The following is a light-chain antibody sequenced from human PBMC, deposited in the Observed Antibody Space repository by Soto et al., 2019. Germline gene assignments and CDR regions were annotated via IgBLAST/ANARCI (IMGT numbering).Light chain of an antibody. Sequence: DIQMTQSPSSLSASVGDRVTITCRASQSISSYLNWYQQKPGKAPKLLIYAASSLQSGVPSRFSCSGSGTDFTLTICSLQPEDFATYYCQQSYSTPPDYSFGQGTKLEIK. CDR2: AAS. J-gene: IGKJ2*01. CDR1: QSISSY. V-gene: IGKV1-39*01. CDR3: QQSYSTPPDYS.